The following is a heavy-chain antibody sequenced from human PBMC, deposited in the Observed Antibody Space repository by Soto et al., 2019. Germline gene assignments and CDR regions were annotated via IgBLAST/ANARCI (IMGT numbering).Heavy chain of an antibody. D-gene: IGHD6-19*01. Sequence: GGSLRLSCAASGFTFSSYAMSWVRQAPGKGLEWVSAISGSGGSTYYADSVKGRFTISRDKSKNTLYLQMNSLRAEDTAVYYCAKDISGWYQFDYRGQGTLVTVSS. J-gene: IGHJ4*02. V-gene: IGHV3-23*01. CDR1: GFTFSSYA. CDR3: AKDISGWYQFDY. CDR2: ISGSGGST.